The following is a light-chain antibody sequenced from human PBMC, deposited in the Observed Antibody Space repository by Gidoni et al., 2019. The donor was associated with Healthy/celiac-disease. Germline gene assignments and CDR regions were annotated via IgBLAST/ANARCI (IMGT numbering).Light chain of an antibody. CDR1: QSVSSY. V-gene: IGKV3-11*01. CDR3: QQRSNWPLT. Sequence: IVLTQSPATLSLSPGERATLSCRASQSVSSYLAGYQQKPGPAPRLLIYDASNRATGIPARVSGSGAGTDFTLTISSLEPEDFAVYYCQQRSNWPLTFGGGTKVEIK. J-gene: IGKJ4*01. CDR2: DAS.